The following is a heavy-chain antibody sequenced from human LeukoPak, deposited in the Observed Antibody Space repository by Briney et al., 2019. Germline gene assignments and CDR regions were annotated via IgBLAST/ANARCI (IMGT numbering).Heavy chain of an antibody. Sequence: PSETLSLTCTVSGGSFGSYYWTWIRQPPGKGLEWIGYIYYSGSTNYNPSLKSRVAISVDTSKTHFSLKLTSVTAADTAVYYCARGFRYCSGGSCYQKGPFDYWGQGTLVTVSS. V-gene: IGHV4-59*01. D-gene: IGHD2-15*01. CDR1: GGSFGSYY. CDR3: ARGFRYCSGGSCYQKGPFDY. CDR2: IYYSGST. J-gene: IGHJ4*02.